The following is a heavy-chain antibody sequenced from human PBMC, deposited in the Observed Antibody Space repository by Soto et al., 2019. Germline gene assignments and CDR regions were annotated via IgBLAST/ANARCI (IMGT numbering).Heavy chain of an antibody. CDR3: AHDRSGPRIADYLGYYFDY. CDR1: GFSLNTREVG. J-gene: IGHJ4*02. D-gene: IGHD6-25*01. CDR2: IFWDDDK. V-gene: IGHV2-5*02. Sequence: QITLRESGPTLVKPTQTLTLTCTFSGFSLNTREVGVGWIRQPPGKALEWLALIFWDDDKRYSPSLKTRFTISNDTYSSSVLRTLTNKDPLVTVTYYCAHDRSGPRIADYLGYYFDYWGQGTLVTVSS.